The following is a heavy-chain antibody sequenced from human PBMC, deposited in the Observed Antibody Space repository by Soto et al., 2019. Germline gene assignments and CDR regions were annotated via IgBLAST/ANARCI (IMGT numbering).Heavy chain of an antibody. J-gene: IGHJ5*02. Sequence: EVQLVESGGGLVKPGGSLRLSCEASGFTFSSYSMNWVRKAPGKGLEWVSSISSSSSYIYYADSVKGRFTISRDNAKNSLYLQMNSLRAEATAVYYCAGITGTTLGRFDPWGQGTLVTVSS. CDR3: AGITGTTLGRFDP. CDR1: GFTFSSYS. D-gene: IGHD1-7*01. CDR2: ISSSSSYI. V-gene: IGHV3-21*01.